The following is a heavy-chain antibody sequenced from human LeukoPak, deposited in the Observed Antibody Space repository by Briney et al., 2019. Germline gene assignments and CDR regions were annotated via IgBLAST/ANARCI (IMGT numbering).Heavy chain of an antibody. V-gene: IGHV3-74*01. J-gene: IGHJ6*02. CDR1: GFTFSSYW. CDR2: VNSDESIT. Sequence: GGSLRLSCAAAGFTFSSYWVHWVRQAPGKGLVWVLRVNSDESITTYADSVNGRFTISRDNAKNTLYLQMKSLRAEDTAVYYCARGHLPTPRSAMDVWGQGTTVTVSS. CDR3: ARGHLPTPRSAMDV. D-gene: IGHD3-3*02.